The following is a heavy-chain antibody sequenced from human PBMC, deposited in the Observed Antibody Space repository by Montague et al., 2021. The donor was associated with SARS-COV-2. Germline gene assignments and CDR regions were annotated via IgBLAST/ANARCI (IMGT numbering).Heavy chain of an antibody. J-gene: IGHJ4*02. CDR2: VYYSGST. CDR3: ARDNARYYSPYYYYRMDD. V-gene: IGHV4-59*01. CDR1: GGSISTYY. Sequence: SETLSLTCTVSGGSISTYYWSWIRQPPGKGLEWIGYVYYSGSTNYNPSLKSRVTISVDMSKNQFSLKLSSVTAADTAVYYCARDNARYYSPYYYYRMDDWGQGTLVTVSS. D-gene: IGHD3-22*01.